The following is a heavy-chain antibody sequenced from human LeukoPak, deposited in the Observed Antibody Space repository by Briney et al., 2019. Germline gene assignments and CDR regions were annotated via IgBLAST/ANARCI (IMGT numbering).Heavy chain of an antibody. Sequence: GESLKISCKGPGYSFTSYWIGWVRQMPGKGLEWMGIIYPGDSDTRYSPSFQGQVTISADKSISTAYLQWSSLKASDTAMYYCARLAYCGGDCPWFFDYWGQGTLVTVSS. CDR3: ARLAYCGGDCPWFFDY. J-gene: IGHJ4*02. V-gene: IGHV5-51*01. D-gene: IGHD2-21*02. CDR1: GYSFTSYW. CDR2: IYPGDSDT.